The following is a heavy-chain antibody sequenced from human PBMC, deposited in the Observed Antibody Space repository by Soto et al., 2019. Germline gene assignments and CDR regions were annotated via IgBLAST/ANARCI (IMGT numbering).Heavy chain of an antibody. V-gene: IGHV5-10-1*01. CDR2: IDPSDSYT. J-gene: IGHJ5*02. D-gene: IGHD2-15*01. Sequence: GEALKISCKGSGYSFTTYWISWVRQMPGKGLEWMGRIDPSDSYTNYSPSFQGHVTISADKSISTAYLQWSSLKASDTAMYYCARFDIGALDPWGQGTLVTVSS. CDR3: ARFDIGALDP. CDR1: GYSFTTYW.